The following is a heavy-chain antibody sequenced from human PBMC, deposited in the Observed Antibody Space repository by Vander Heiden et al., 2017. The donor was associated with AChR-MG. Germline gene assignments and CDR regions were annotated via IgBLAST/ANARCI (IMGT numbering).Heavy chain of an antibody. CDR1: GSTFSGSW. J-gene: IGHJ4*02. D-gene: IGHD5-12*01. V-gene: IGHV3-7*03. CDR2: IKQDGSEK. CDR3: ARVGFHRWLQLRTGFDY. Sequence: VQLVASGGGLVQPGGSLSLSCAASGSTFSGSWMSWVRQAPGKGLEWVANIKQDGSEKYYVDSVKGRFTISRDNAKNSLYLQMNSLRAEDTAVYYCARVGFHRWLQLRTGFDYWGQGTLVTVSS.